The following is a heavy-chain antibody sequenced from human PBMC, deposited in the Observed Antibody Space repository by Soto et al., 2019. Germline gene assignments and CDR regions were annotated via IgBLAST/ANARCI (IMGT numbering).Heavy chain of an antibody. Sequence: SETLYLSYTVSGGSFRSYYLSWIRQPPGKGLYWIGYIYYSGSTNYNPSLKSRVTISVDTSKNQFSLKLSSVTAADTAVYYCAREPYSYGHGYYYYGMDVWGQGTTVT. J-gene: IGHJ6*02. CDR3: AREPYSYGHGYYYYGMDV. CDR2: IYYSGST. CDR1: GGSFRSYY. D-gene: IGHD5-18*01. V-gene: IGHV4-59*01.